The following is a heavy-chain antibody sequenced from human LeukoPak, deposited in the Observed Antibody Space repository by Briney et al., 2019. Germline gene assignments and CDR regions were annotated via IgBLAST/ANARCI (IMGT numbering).Heavy chain of an antibody. J-gene: IGHJ6*03. CDR3: ARDVVVEWEPYYYYYYMDV. CDR1: GYTFTSYG. V-gene: IGHV1-2*02. Sequence: GASVKVSCKASGYTFTSYGISWVRQAPGQGLEWMGWINPNSGGTNYAQKFQGRVTMTRDTPISTAYMELSRLRSDDTAVYYCARDVVVEWEPYYYYYYMDVWGKGTTVTVSS. CDR2: INPNSGGT. D-gene: IGHD1-26*01.